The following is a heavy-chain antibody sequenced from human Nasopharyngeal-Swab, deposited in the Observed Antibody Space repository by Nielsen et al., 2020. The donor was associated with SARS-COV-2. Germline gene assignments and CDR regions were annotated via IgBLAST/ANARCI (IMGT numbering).Heavy chain of an antibody. Sequence: WVRQAPGQGLEWMGGIIPIFGTANYAQKFQGRVTITADESTSTAYMELSSLRSEDTAVYYCARPTVVTPPSYYYYYMDVWGKGTTVTVFS. CDR3: ARPTVVTPPSYYYYYMDV. D-gene: IGHD4-23*01. CDR2: IIPIFGTA. V-gene: IGHV1-69*01. J-gene: IGHJ6*03.